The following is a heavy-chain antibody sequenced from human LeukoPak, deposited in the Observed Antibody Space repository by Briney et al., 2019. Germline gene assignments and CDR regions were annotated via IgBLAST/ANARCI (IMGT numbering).Heavy chain of an antibody. V-gene: IGHV4-39*07. D-gene: IGHD1-14*01. CDR1: GGSISSSSYY. CDR3: ARDSGGIPHWFDP. Sequence: PSETLSLTCTVSGGSISSSSYYWGWIRQPPGKGLEWIGSIYYSGSTYYNPSLKSRVTISVDTSKNQFSLKLSSVTAADTAVYYCARDSGGIPHWFDPWGQGTLVTVSS. J-gene: IGHJ5*02. CDR2: IYYSGST.